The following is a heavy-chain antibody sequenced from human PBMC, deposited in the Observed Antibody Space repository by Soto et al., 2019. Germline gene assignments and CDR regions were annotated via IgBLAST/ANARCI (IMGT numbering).Heavy chain of an antibody. CDR2: IYYSGST. V-gene: IGHV4-39*01. CDR1: GGSISSSSYY. D-gene: IGHD3-10*01. Sequence: SETLSLTCTVSGGSISSSSYYWGWIRQPPGKGLEWIGSIYYSGSTYYNPSLKSRVTISVDTSKNQFSLKLSSVTAADTAVYYCARHQGAPLWFGELFYYYYGMDVWGQGTTVT. J-gene: IGHJ6*02. CDR3: ARHQGAPLWFGELFYYYYGMDV.